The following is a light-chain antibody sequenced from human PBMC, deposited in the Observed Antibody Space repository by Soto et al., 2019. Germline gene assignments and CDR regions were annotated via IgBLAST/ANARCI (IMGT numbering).Light chain of an antibody. V-gene: IGKV1-39*01. CDR3: QQYETFSGT. Sequence: DIQMTQSLSSLSASVGDRVTITCRASQSIINYLNWYQQNPGKAPKLLIYAASSLQSGVPSRFSGSGSGTKFTLTIASLQPDDFATYYCQQYETFSGTFGPGTKVDI. J-gene: IGKJ1*01. CDR1: QSIINY. CDR2: AAS.